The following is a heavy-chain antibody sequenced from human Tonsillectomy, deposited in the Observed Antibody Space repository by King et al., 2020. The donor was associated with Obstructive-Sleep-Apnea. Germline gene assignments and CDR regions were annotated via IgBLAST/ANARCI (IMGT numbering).Heavy chain of an antibody. CDR3: ARDRYEIQVLWIHEH. Sequence: VQLVESGGGVVQPGRSLRLPCAGSGFTFSNYALHWVRQAPGKGLESVAVISSDGNNRYYADSVKGRFTISRDDSKNTLYLHMNNLGAEDTAVYYCARDRYEIQVLWIHEHWGQGTLVTVSS. CDR2: ISSDGNNR. V-gene: IGHV3-30*04. D-gene: IGHD5-18*01. CDR1: GFTFSNYA. J-gene: IGHJ1*01.